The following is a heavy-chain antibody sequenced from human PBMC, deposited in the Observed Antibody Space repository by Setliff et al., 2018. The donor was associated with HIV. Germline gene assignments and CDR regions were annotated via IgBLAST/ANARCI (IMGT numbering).Heavy chain of an antibody. V-gene: IGHV4-61*02. J-gene: IGHJ4*02. CDR3: ARFSTSSGGTFDY. D-gene: IGHD6-6*01. Sequence: SETLSLTCTVSGGSISSGSYYWSWIRQPAGKGLEWIGRIHTSGSTNYNPSLKSRVTISIDKSKNQFSLKLNSVTAADTAVYYCARFSTSSGGTFDYWGQGTLVTVPQ. CDR1: GGSISSGSYY. CDR2: IHTSGST.